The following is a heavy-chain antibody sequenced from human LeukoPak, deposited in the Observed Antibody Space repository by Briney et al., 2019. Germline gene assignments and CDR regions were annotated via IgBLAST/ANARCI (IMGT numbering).Heavy chain of an antibody. CDR3: ARVGTGEYYFDY. CDR1: GFTVSSNY. V-gene: IGHV3-66*02. Sequence: GGSLRLSCAASGFTVSSNYMSWVRQAPGKGLEWVSVIHSGGSTYYADSVKGRFTISRDNSKNTLYLQMNSLRAEDMAVYYCARVGTGEYYFDYWGQGTLVTVSS. J-gene: IGHJ4*02. D-gene: IGHD2-8*02. CDR2: IHSGGST.